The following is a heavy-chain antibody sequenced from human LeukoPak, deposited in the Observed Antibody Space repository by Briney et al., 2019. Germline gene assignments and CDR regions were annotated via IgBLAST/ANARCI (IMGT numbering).Heavy chain of an antibody. CDR2: IYSGGST. V-gene: IGHV3-53*01. Sequence: GGSLRLSCAASGFTVSSNYMSWVRQAPGKGLEWVSVIYSGGSTYYADSVKGRFTISRDNSKNTLYLQMNSLRAEDTAVYYCARALAVSNWFDPWGQGTLVTVSS. CDR1: GFTVSSNY. CDR3: ARALAVSNWFDP. J-gene: IGHJ5*02. D-gene: IGHD6-19*01.